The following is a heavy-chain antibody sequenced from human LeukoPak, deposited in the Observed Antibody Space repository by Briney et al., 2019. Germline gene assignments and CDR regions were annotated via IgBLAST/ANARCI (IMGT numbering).Heavy chain of an antibody. CDR2: IYRNDDK. CDR3: ARRKVGGNSVEFDY. CDR1: GFSLSPSGVG. Sequence: ESGPTLVKPTQTLTLTCTCSGFSLSPSGVGVGWIRQPPGKALEWLALIYRNDDKRYTPSLKSRLTITKDTSKNQVVLTMTNMDPVDTATYFCARRKVGGNSVEFDYWGQGIMVTVSS. D-gene: IGHD4-23*01. V-gene: IGHV2-5*01. J-gene: IGHJ4*02.